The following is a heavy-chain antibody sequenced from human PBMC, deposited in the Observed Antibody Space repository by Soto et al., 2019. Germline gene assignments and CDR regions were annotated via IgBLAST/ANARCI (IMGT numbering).Heavy chain of an antibody. D-gene: IGHD6-25*01. Sequence: QVHLVESGGGVVQPGGSLRLSCAASGFNFRGFTMHWVRQAPDKGLEWLSGISYAGDYKNYADSVRGRISISRDNSKNTLFLQMNSLRPDDTAVYFCAREPWGYSGSAKHFDYWGQGSLVIVSS. J-gene: IGHJ4*02. CDR2: ISYAGDYK. CDR3: AREPWGYSGSAKHFDY. V-gene: IGHV3-30-3*01. CDR1: GFNFRGFT.